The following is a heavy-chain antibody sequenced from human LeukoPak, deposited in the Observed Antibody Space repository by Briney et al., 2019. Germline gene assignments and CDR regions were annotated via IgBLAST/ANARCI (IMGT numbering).Heavy chain of an antibody. D-gene: IGHD3-3*01. Sequence: SETLSLTCTVSGGSVSGSTYYWGWIRQPPGKGLEWIGSIYYSGSTYYNPSLKSRVTISVDTSKNQFSLKLSSVTAADTAVYYCASRKNVLRFLEWLDYWGQGTLVTVSS. J-gene: IGHJ4*02. CDR1: GGSVSGSTYY. CDR3: ASRKNVLRFLEWLDY. V-gene: IGHV4-39*01. CDR2: IYYSGST.